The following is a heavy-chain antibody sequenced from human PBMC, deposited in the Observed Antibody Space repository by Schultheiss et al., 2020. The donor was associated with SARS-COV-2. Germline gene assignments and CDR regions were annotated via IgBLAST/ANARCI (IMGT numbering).Heavy chain of an antibody. CDR1: GFTFSSYA. J-gene: IGHJ5*02. V-gene: IGHV3-48*03. CDR2: ISSSGSTI. Sequence: GGSLRLSCAASGFTFSSYAMHWVRQAPGKGLEWVSYISSSGSTIYYADSVKGRFTISRDNAKNSLYLQMNSLRAEDTAVYYCARDVTGIVNNWFDPWGQGTLVTVSS. D-gene: IGHD1-1*01. CDR3: ARDVTGIVNNWFDP.